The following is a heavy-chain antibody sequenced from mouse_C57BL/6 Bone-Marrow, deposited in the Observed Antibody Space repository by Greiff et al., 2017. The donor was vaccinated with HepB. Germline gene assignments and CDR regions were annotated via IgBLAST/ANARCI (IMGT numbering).Heavy chain of an antibody. D-gene: IGHD2-3*01. V-gene: IGHV1-55*01. CDR1: GYTFTSYW. CDR2: IYPGSGST. Sequence: QVQLQQPGAELVKPGASVKMSCKASGYTFTSYWITWVKQRPGQGLEWIGDIYPGSGSTNYNEKFKSKATLTVDTSSSTAYMELSSLTSDDSAVYYCARGGGWLLWVFYYYAMDYWGQGTSVTVSS. CDR3: ARGGGWLLWVFYYYAMDY. J-gene: IGHJ4*01.